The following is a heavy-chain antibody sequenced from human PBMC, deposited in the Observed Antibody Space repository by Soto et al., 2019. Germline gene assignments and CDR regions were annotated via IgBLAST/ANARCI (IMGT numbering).Heavy chain of an antibody. J-gene: IGHJ4*02. V-gene: IGHV4-39*01. D-gene: IGHD3-10*01. CDR3: ARRKGRTYYYGSGSPEYYFDY. CDR2: IYYSGST. Sequence: SETRSLTCTVSGGSISSSSYYWGWIRQPPGKGLEWIGSIYYSGSTYYNPSLKSRVTISVDTSKNQFSLKLSSVTAADTAVYYCARRKGRTYYYGSGSPEYYFDYWGQGTLVTVSS. CDR1: GGSISSSSYY.